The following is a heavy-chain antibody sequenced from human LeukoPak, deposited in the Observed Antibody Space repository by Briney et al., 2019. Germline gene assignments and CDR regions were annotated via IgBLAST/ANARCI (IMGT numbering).Heavy chain of an antibody. V-gene: IGHV3-21*01. J-gene: IGHJ4*02. D-gene: IGHD5-24*01. CDR2: ITTTFYT. CDR1: GFTFSSYS. Sequence: GGSLRLSCAASGFTFSSYSFNWVRQVPGKGLEWVSSITTTFYTYYTDSVKGRFTISRDNAKNSLYLQMISLRAEDTAVYYCARVRANWHEDYWGQGTLVTVSS. CDR3: ARVRANWHEDY.